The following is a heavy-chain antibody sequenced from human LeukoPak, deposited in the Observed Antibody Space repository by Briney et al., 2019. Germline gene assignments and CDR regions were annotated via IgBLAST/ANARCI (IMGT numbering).Heavy chain of an antibody. D-gene: IGHD2-8*02. CDR3: AKGVSSVVYALNWFDP. CDR1: GFTFSSYA. J-gene: IGHJ5*02. Sequence: PGGSLRLSCAASGFTFSSYAMSWVRQARGKGLEWVSAISGSGGSTYYADSVKGRFTISRDNSKNTLYLQMNSLRAEDTAVYYCAKGVSSVVYALNWFDPWGQGTLVTVSS. V-gene: IGHV3-23*01. CDR2: ISGSGGST.